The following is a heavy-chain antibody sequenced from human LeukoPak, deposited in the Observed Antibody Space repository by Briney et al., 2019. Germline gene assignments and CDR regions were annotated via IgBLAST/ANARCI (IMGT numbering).Heavy chain of an antibody. V-gene: IGHV3-21*01. Sequence: GGSLRLSCAASGFTFSSYSMNWVRQAPGKGLEWVSSISSSSSYIYYADSVKGRFTISRDNAKNSLYLQMNSLRAEDTAVYYCARAPGQYCSSTSCYNYYYYMDVWGKGATVTVSS. CDR1: GFTFSSYS. CDR2: ISSSSSYI. D-gene: IGHD2-2*02. J-gene: IGHJ6*03. CDR3: ARAPGQYCSSTSCYNYYYYMDV.